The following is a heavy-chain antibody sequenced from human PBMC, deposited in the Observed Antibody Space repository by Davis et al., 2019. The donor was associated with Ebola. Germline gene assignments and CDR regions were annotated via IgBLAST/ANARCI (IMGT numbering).Heavy chain of an antibody. CDR2: INPNSGGT. D-gene: IGHD6-19*01. CDR3: AREVAVAGNNWFDP. Sequence: ASVKVSCKASGYTFTSYGISWVRQAPGQGLEWMGWINPNSGGTNYAQKFQGWVTMTRDTSISTAYMELSRLRSDDTAVYYCAREVAVAGNNWFDPWGQGTLVTVPS. CDR1: GYTFTSYG. J-gene: IGHJ5*02. V-gene: IGHV1-2*04.